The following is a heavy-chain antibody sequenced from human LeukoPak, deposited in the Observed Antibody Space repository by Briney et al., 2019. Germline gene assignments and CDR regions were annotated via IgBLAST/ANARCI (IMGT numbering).Heavy chain of an antibody. CDR2: IYHSGST. D-gene: IGHD4-11*01. Sequence: SETLSLTCAVSGGSISSSNWWSWVRQPPGKGLEWIGEIYHSGSTNYNPSLKSRVTISVDKSKNQFSLKLSSVTAADTAVYYCARFQYSNYISRYYYYGMDVWGHGTTVTVSS. CDR1: GGSISSSNW. V-gene: IGHV4-4*02. J-gene: IGHJ6*02. CDR3: ARFQYSNYISRYYYYGMDV.